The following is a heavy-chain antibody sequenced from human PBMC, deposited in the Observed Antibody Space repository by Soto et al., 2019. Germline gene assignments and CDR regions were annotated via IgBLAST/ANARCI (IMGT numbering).Heavy chain of an antibody. D-gene: IGHD5-12*01. CDR1: GGSISSGGYY. CDR2: IYYSGST. CDR3: ARTPTN. J-gene: IGHJ4*02. Sequence: PSETLSLTCTVSGGSISSGGYYWSWIRQHPGKGLECIGYIYYSGSTYYNPSLKILVTMSVDTSKNQFSLKLSSVTAADTAVYFCARTPTNWGQGTLVTVSS. V-gene: IGHV4-31*01.